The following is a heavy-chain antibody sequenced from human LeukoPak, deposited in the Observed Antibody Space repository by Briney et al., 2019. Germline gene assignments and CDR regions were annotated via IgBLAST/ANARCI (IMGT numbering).Heavy chain of an antibody. CDR3: ARETGGPLAWFDP. J-gene: IGHJ5*02. V-gene: IGHV1-69*13. CDR1: GGTFSSYA. D-gene: IGHD7-27*01. CDR2: IIPIFGTA. Sequence: SVKVSCKASGGTFSSYAISWVRQAPGQGLEWMGGIIPIFGTANYAQKFQGRVTITADESTSTAYMELSSLRSEDTAVYYCARETGGPLAWFDPWGQGTLVTVSS.